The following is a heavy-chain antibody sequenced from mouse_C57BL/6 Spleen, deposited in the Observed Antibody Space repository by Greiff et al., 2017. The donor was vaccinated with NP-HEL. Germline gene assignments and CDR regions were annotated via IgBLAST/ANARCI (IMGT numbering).Heavy chain of an antibody. CDR2: IDPENGDT. D-gene: IGHD1-1*01. V-gene: IGHV14-4*01. Sequence: EVQLQQSGAELVRPGASVKLSCTASGFNIKDDYMHWVKQRPEQGLEWIGWIDPENGDTEYASKFQGKATITADTSSNTAYLQLSSLTSEDTAVYYCTTPTMTTVEYFDVWGTGTTVTVSS. CDR1: GFNIKDDY. CDR3: TTPTMTTVEYFDV. J-gene: IGHJ1*03.